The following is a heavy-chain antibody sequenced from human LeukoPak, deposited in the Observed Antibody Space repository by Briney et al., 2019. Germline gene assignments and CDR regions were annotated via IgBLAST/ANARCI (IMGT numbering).Heavy chain of an antibody. V-gene: IGHV4-39*01. CDR2: IYYSGST. CDR3: ASPYYYGSGSYDY. D-gene: IGHD3-10*01. Sequence: PSETLSLTCTVSGGSISSSGYYWGWIRQPPGKGLEWIGSIYYSGSTYYNPSLKSRVTISVDTSKNQFSLKLSSVTAADTAVYYCASPYYYGSGSYDYWGQGTLVTVSS. CDR1: GGSISSSGYY. J-gene: IGHJ4*02.